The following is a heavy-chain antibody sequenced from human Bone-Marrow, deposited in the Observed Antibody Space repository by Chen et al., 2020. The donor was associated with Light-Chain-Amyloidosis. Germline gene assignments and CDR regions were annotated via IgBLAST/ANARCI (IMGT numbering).Heavy chain of an antibody. CDR2: INPNSGGT. D-gene: IGHD6-6*01. V-gene: IGHV1-2*02. CDR3: AREKYSSSSRRWFDP. J-gene: IGHJ5*02. CDR1: GYTFTDYY. Sequence: QVQLVQSGADVKKPGASVKVSCKAYGYTFTDYYVHWVRQAPGQGLEWMGWINPNSGGTNYEQKFQDRVTMTRGTSISTAYMELSRLRSDDTALYYCAREKYSSSSRRWFDPWGQGTLVTVSS.